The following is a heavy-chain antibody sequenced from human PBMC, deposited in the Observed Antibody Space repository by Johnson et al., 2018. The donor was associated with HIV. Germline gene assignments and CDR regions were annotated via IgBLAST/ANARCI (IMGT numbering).Heavy chain of an antibody. J-gene: IGHJ3*02. CDR1: GFTFSNAW. D-gene: IGHD7-27*01. V-gene: IGHV3-15*01. CDR3: TTDPWGSDAFDI. Sequence: VQLVESGGGLVKPGGSLRLSCAASGFTFSNAWMSWVRQAPGKGLEWVGRIKSKTDGGTTDYAAPVKGRFTISRDDSKNTRYLQMHSLKTEDTAVYYCTTDPWGSDAFDIWGQGTMVTVSS. CDR2: IKSKTDGGTT.